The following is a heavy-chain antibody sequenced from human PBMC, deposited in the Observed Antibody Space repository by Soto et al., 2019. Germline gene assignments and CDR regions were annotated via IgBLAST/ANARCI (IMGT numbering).Heavy chain of an antibody. CDR2: IFSSGGT. V-gene: IGHV4-39*01. J-gene: IGHJ4*02. Sequence: PSENLSLTCIVSGGSISSSSLQWGWIRQPPGRGLDWVGSIFSSGGTYYNPSLKSRVTISVHTSNNQFSLKLYSVTAADTAVYYCARQYYYGSGRQIDYWGQGTLVTVSS. D-gene: IGHD3-10*01. CDR3: ARQYYYGSGRQIDY. CDR1: GGSISSSSLQ.